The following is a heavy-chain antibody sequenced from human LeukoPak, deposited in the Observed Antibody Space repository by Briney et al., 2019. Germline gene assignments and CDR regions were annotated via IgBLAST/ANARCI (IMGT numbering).Heavy chain of an antibody. V-gene: IGHV5-10-1*01. CDR1: GYSFTGYW. CDR3: AKSVAGNEGAFDI. CDR2: IDPSDSYT. J-gene: IGHJ3*02. D-gene: IGHD6-19*01. Sequence: GESLRISCEGSGYSFTGYWISWVRQMPGKGLEWMGRIDPSDSYTNYSPSFQGHVTISADKSISTAYLQWSSLKASDTAMYYCAKSVAGNEGAFDIWGQGTMVTVSS.